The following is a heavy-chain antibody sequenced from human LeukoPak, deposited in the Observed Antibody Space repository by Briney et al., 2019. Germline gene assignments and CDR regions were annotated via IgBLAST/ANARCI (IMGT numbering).Heavy chain of an antibody. V-gene: IGHV3-64D*06. D-gene: IGHD3-10*01. CDR3: ARDLSELLWFGEPLRKSQFDY. CDR1: GFTFSSYA. J-gene: IGHJ4*02. Sequence: QPGGSLRLSCSASGFTFSSYAMHWVRQAPGKGLEYVSAISSSGGSSYYADSVKGRFTISRDNSKNTLYLQMSSLRAEDTAVYYCARDLSELLWFGEPLRKSQFDYWGQGTLVTVSS. CDR2: ISSSGGSS.